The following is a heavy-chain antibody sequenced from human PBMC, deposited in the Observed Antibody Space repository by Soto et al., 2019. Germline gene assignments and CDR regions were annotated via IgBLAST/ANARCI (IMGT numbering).Heavy chain of an antibody. V-gene: IGHV4-34*01. CDR3: ARVWGQVVAATYYYYGMDV. J-gene: IGHJ6*02. CDR1: GGSFSGYY. Sequence: SETLSLTCAVYGGSFSGYYWSWIRQPPGKGLEWIGEINHSGSTNYNPSLKSRVTISVDTSKNQFSLKLSPVTAADTAVYYCARVWGQVVAATYYYYGMDVWGQGTTVTVSS. D-gene: IGHD2-15*01. CDR2: INHSGST.